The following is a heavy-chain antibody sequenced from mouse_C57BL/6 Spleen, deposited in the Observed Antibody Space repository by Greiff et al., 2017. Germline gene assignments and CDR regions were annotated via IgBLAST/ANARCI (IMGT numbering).Heavy chain of an antibody. CDR3: ARRDYGSSPYWYFDV. J-gene: IGHJ1*03. CDR2: IHPNSGST. Sequence: QVQLQQPGAELVKPGASVKLSCKASGYTFTSYWMHWVKQRPGQGLEWIGMIHPNSGSTNYNEKFKSKATLTVDKSSSTAYMQLSSLTSEDSAVYYCARRDYGSSPYWYFDVWGTGTTVTVSS. CDR1: GYTFTSYW. V-gene: IGHV1-64*01. D-gene: IGHD1-1*01.